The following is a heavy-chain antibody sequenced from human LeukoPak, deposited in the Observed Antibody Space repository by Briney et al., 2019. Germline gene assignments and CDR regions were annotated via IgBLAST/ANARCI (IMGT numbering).Heavy chain of an antibody. D-gene: IGHD6-19*01. CDR2: IKQDGSDR. CDR1: GFTFSSYG. J-gene: IGHJ4*02. CDR3: VRNLAVAGTCFDS. Sequence: GRSLRLSCAASGFTFSSYGMHWVRQAPGTGLEWVANIKQDGSDRNYVTSVRGRFTISRGNAESSLYLQMNSLRVEDTAVYYCVRNLAVAGTCFDSWGQGTLVTVSS. V-gene: IGHV3-7*03.